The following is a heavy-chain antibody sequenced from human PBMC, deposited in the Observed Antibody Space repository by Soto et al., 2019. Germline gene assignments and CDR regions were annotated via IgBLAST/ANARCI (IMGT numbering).Heavy chain of an antibody. CDR2: INHSGST. Sequence: SETLSLTCAVYGGSFSGYYWSWIRQPPGKGLEWIGEINHSGSTNYNPSLKSRVTISVDTSKNQFSLKLSSVTAADTAVYYCAESARAGGWFDPWRQGTLVTVSS. CDR3: AESARAGGWFDP. CDR1: GGSFSGYY. D-gene: IGHD3-10*01. J-gene: IGHJ5*02. V-gene: IGHV4-34*01.